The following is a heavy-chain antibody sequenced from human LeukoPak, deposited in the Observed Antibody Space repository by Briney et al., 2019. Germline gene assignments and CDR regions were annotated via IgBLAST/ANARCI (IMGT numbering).Heavy chain of an antibody. CDR1: GFTFSSYA. D-gene: IGHD3-10*01. CDR2: IDANGAGT. J-gene: IGHJ5*02. V-gene: IGHV3-23*01. Sequence: SGGSLRLSCAASGFTFSSYAMTWVRQAPGKGLEWVSSIDANGAGTFYADSVKGRFSISRDNAKNTLGLQMHSLTAEDTAVYYCAKDQSYYNWFDPWGQRTLVTVSS. CDR3: AKDQSYYNWFDP.